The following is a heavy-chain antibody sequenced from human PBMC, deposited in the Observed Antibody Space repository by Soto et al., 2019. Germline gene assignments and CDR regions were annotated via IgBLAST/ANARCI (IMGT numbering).Heavy chain of an antibody. CDR3: ARDRRAWFGESNAFDI. V-gene: IGHV4-31*03. CDR2: IYYSGST. J-gene: IGHJ3*02. CDR1: GGSISSGGYY. D-gene: IGHD3-10*01. Sequence: QVQLQESGPGLVKPSQTLSLTCTVSGGSISSGGYYWSWIRQHPGKGLEWIGYIYYSGSTYYNPSLKSRVTISVDTSKNQFSVKLSSVTAAYTAVYYCARDRRAWFGESNAFDIWGQGTMVTVSS.